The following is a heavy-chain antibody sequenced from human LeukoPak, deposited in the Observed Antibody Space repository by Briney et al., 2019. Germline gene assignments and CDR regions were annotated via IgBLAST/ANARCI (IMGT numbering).Heavy chain of an antibody. CDR3: ARDRAAAGTSYYGMDV. CDR2: ITSSGRTI. D-gene: IGHD6-13*01. Sequence: GGSLRLSCAASGITFSSSEMNWVRQAPGKGLEWISYITSSGRTIYYADSVKGRFTISRDNAKNSLFLQMNSLRAEDTAVYYCARDRAAAGTSYYGMDVWGKGTTVTVSS. V-gene: IGHV3-48*03. CDR1: GITFSSSE. J-gene: IGHJ6*04.